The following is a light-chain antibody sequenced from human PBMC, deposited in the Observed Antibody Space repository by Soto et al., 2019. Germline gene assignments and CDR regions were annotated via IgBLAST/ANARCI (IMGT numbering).Light chain of an antibody. CDR1: QSVSSY. CDR3: LQRSNWRT. V-gene: IGKV3-11*01. Sequence: EVVLTQSPATLSVSPGEGATLSCRASQSVSSYLAWYQQKPGQAPRLLIYGASNRATGIPARFSGSGSGTDFTLTISSLEPEDSAVYYCLQRSNWRTFGGGTKVDIK. CDR2: GAS. J-gene: IGKJ4*01.